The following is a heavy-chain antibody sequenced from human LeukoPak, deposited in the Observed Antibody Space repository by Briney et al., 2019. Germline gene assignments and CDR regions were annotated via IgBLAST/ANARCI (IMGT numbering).Heavy chain of an antibody. D-gene: IGHD6-13*01. J-gene: IGHJ4*02. CDR2: IWYDGSNK. Sequence: GGSLRLSCAASGFTFSSYGMHWVRQAPGKGLEWVALIWYDGSNKYYADSVKGRFTISRDNSKNTLYLQMKSLRAEDTAVYYCAREVSSWYGADKGDFDYWGQGTLVTVSS. CDR3: AREVSSWYGADKGDFDY. CDR1: GFTFSSYG. V-gene: IGHV3-33*01.